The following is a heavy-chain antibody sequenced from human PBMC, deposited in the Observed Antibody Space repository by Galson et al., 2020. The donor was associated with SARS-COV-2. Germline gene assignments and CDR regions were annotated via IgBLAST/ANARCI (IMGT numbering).Heavy chain of an antibody. CDR2: IIPIFGTA. CDR3: ARDSGGSSAGKSYYYYGMDV. D-gene: IGHD2-15*01. Sequence: SVKVSCQASGGTFSSYAISWVRQAPGQGLEWMGGIIPIFGTANYAQKFQGRVTITADESTSTAYMELSSLRSEDTAVYYCARDSGGSSAGKSYYYYGMDVWGQGTTVTVSS. CDR1: GGTFSSYA. V-gene: IGHV1-69*13. J-gene: IGHJ6*02.